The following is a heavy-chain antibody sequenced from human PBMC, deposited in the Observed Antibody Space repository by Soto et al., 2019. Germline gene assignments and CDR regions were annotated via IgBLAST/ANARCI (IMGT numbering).Heavy chain of an antibody. Sequence: GGSLRLSCSDSGFTFGNFLLHWVRQAPGKGLEWVSHIGPDGRDIVYADSVKGRFIISRDNARNTVYLKMNSLEAEDTALYYCAKLPWEVAPSWDQGTLVTVSS. CDR3: AKLPWEVAPS. J-gene: IGHJ5*02. D-gene: IGHD1-26*01. CDR2: IGPDGRDI. V-gene: IGHV3-74*03. CDR1: GFTFGNFL.